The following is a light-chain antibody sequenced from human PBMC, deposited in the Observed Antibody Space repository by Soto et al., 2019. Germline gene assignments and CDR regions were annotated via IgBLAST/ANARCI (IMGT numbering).Light chain of an antibody. CDR3: LQYNGYYRT. CDR2: DAS. J-gene: IGKJ1*01. Sequence: DIQMTQSPSTLSASVGGRVTITCRASQSISSWLAWYQQKPGKAPKLLIYDASSLESGVPSRFSGSGSGTTFTLTISSLQSDDFATYYCLQYNGYYRTFGQGTKVDIK. CDR1: QSISSW. V-gene: IGKV1-5*01.